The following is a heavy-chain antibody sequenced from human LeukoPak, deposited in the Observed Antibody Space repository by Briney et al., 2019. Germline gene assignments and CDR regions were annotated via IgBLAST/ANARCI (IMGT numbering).Heavy chain of an antibody. CDR2: INPNSGGT. Sequence: ASVKVSCKASGYTFTGYYIHWLRQAPGQGLEWMGRINPNSGGTNYAQKFQGRVTMTRDTSISTAYMELSRLKSDDTAVYYCARVGVDLWFDPWGPGTLVTVSS. D-gene: IGHD3/OR15-3a*01. CDR3: ARVGVDLWFDP. J-gene: IGHJ5*02. CDR1: GYTFTGYY. V-gene: IGHV1-2*06.